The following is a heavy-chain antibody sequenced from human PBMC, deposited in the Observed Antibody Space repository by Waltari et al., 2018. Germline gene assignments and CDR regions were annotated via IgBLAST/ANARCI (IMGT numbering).Heavy chain of an antibody. D-gene: IGHD6-13*01. CDR2: IYYSGST. J-gene: IGHJ4*02. Sequence: QLQLQESGPGLVKPSETLSLTCTVSGVSIRSNSYYWGWIRQPPGKGLEWIGSIYYSGSTYYNPSLKSRVTISVDTSKNQFSLKLSSVTAADTAVYYCARLGKSSSPDYWGQGTLVTVSS. CDR3: ARLGKSSSPDY. V-gene: IGHV4-39*01. CDR1: GVSIRSNSYY.